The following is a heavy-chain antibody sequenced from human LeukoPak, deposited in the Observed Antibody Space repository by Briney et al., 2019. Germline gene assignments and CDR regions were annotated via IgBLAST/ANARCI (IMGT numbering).Heavy chain of an antibody. CDR3: AIKSTYYDFN. CDR2: ITPIFVTA. Sequence: SVKVSCKASGGTFSSYAISWVRQAPGQGLEWMGGITPIFVTANYAKKCQGRVTITADESTSTAYMELSSLRSEDTAVYYCAIKSTYYDFNWGQGTLVTVSS. D-gene: IGHD3-3*01. J-gene: IGHJ4*02. CDR1: GGTFSSYA. V-gene: IGHV1-69*13.